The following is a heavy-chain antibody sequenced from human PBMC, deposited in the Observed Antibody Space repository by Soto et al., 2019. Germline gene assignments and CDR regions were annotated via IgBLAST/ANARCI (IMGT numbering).Heavy chain of an antibody. D-gene: IGHD3-3*01. V-gene: IGHV3-11*01. CDR3: ARSLYDFWSGYQQFDY. Sequence: LRLSCAASGFTFSDYYMSWIRQAPGKGLEWVSYISSSGSTIYYADSVRGRFTISRDNAKNSLYLQMNSLRAEDTAVYYCARSLYDFWSGYQQFDYWGQGTLVTVSS. CDR1: GFTFSDYY. J-gene: IGHJ4*02. CDR2: ISSSGSTI.